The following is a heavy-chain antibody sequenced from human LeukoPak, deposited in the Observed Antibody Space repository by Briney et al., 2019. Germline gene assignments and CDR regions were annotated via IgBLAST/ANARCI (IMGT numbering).Heavy chain of an antibody. Sequence: GGSLRLSCSASGFSRSSYWMSWVRQAPGQGLEWVAHINEDGSAKYYVDSVKGRFFISRDNAAKSLSLQMSRMRAADAAVYYCARVSVGAPAFHEGGQGNLVSVSS. V-gene: IGHV3-7*01. D-gene: IGHD1-26*01. J-gene: IGHJ4*02. CDR1: GFSRSSYW. CDR2: INEDGSAK. CDR3: ARVSVGAPAFHE.